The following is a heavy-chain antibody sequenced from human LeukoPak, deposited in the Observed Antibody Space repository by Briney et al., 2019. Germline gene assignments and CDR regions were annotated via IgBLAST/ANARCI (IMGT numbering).Heavy chain of an antibody. D-gene: IGHD4-17*01. V-gene: IGHV3-30-3*01. CDR1: GFTFSSYA. Sequence: GGSLRLSCAASGFTFSSYAMHWVRQAPGKGLGWVAVISYDGSNKYYADSVKGRFTISRDNSKNTLYLQMNSLRAEDTAVYYCASYPVGTTVTSNDYFDYWGQGTLVTVSS. CDR3: ASYPVGTTVTSNDYFDY. CDR2: ISYDGSNK. J-gene: IGHJ4*02.